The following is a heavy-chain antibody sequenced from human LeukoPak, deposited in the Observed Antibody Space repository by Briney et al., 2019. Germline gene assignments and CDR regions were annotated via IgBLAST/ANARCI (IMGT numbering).Heavy chain of an antibody. CDR3: ARDIVNCSGGSCYFIPVDY. J-gene: IGHJ4*02. CDR2: ISSSSSYI. V-gene: IGHV3-21*01. Sequence: PGGSLRLSCAASGFTFSSYSMNWVRQAPGKGLEWVSSISSSSSYIYYADSVKGRFTISRDNAKNSLYLQMNSLRAEDTAVYYCARDIVNCSGGSCYFIPVDYWGQGTLVTVSS. CDR1: GFTFSSYS. D-gene: IGHD2-15*01.